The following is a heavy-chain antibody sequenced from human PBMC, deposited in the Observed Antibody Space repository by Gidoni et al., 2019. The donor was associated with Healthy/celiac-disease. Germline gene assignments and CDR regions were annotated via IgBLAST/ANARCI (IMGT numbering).Heavy chain of an antibody. CDR1: GFTFSSYA. V-gene: IGHV3-23*01. J-gene: IGHJ3*02. CDR2: ISGSGGST. CDR3: ANIVGASLREFAFDI. Sequence: EVQLLESGGGLVQPGGSLRLSCAAPGFTFSSYAMSWVRQAPGKGLEWVSAISGSGGSTYYADSVKGRFTISRDNSKNTLYLQMNSLRAEDTAVYYCANIVGASLREFAFDIWGQGTMVTVSS. D-gene: IGHD1-26*01.